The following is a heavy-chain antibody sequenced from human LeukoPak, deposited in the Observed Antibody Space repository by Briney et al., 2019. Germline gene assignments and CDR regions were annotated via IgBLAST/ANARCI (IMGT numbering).Heavy chain of an antibody. Sequence: GASVKVSCKTSGYTFTSYGTSWVRQAPGQGLEWVGWISGYNGNANYAQKFQDRVTMNIDTSTSTVYMELRSLRSDDTAVYYCARDHNSSTRDYWGQGTLVTASS. CDR1: GYTFTSYG. D-gene: IGHD1-1*01. V-gene: IGHV1-18*01. CDR3: ARDHNSSTRDY. J-gene: IGHJ4*02. CDR2: ISGYNGNA.